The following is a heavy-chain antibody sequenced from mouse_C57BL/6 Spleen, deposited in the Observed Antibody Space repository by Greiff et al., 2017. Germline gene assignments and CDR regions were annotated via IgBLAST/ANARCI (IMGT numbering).Heavy chain of an antibody. CDR3: ARGESNYDVGYY. V-gene: IGHV1-22*01. D-gene: IGHD2-5*01. J-gene: IGHJ2*01. CDR2: INPNNGGT. CDR1: GYTFTDYN. Sequence: EVQLQQSGPELVKPGASVKMSCKASGYTFTDYNMHWVKQSHGKSLEWIGYINPNNGGTSYNQKFKGKATLTVNKSSSSAYMERRSLTSADAAVYYCARGESNYDVGYYWGQGTTLTVSS.